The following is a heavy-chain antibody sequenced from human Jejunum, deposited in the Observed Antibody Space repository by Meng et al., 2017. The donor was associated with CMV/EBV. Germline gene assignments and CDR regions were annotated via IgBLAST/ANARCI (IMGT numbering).Heavy chain of an antibody. Sequence: QVLRRESAPGLVKPSQTLSPTCTVSGGSVSSCGYYWTWIRQHPGKGLEWFGHIYYSGSTFYNSSLKRRVIISIGTSKNQFSLNLRSVTAADTAVYYCARVSSGWDYFDYWGQGTLVTVSS. J-gene: IGHJ4*02. CDR3: ARVSSGWDYFDY. CDR1: GGSVSSCGYY. D-gene: IGHD6-19*01. CDR2: IYYSGST. V-gene: IGHV4-31*03.